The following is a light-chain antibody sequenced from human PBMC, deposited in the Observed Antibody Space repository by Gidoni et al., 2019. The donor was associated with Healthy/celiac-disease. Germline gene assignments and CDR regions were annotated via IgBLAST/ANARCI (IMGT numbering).Light chain of an antibody. J-gene: IGLJ3*02. CDR3: CSYAGSSIWV. CDR1: SSDVGSYNL. Sequence: QSAPTQPASVSGSPGKSITISCTGTSSDVGSYNLVSSYQQHPGKAPKLMIYEGRKRPSGVSNRFSGSKSGNTASLTISGLQAEDEADYYCCSYAGSSIWVFGGGTKLTVL. CDR2: EGR. V-gene: IGLV2-23*01.